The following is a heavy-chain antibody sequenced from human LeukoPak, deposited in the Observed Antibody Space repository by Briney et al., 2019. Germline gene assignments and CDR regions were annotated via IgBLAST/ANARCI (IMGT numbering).Heavy chain of an antibody. D-gene: IGHD6-13*01. CDR2: FDPEDGET. V-gene: IGHV1-24*01. CDR3: ATLRSYWYSSSWYVAFDI. Sequence: ASVKVSCKVSGYTLTELSMHWVRQAPGKGLGWMGGFDPEDGETIYAQKFQGRVTMTEDTSTDTAYMELSSLRSEDTAVYYCATLRSYWYSSSWYVAFDIWGQGTMVTVSS. J-gene: IGHJ3*02. CDR1: GYTLTELS.